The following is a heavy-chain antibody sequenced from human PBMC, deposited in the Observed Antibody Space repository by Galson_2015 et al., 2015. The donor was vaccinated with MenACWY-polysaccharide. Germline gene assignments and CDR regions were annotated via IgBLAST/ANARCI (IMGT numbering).Heavy chain of an antibody. V-gene: IGHV3-30-3*01. CDR3: ARSYYDSGGGGLDP. CDR2: ISYDASNK. D-gene: IGHD3-22*01. Sequence: SLRLSCAASGFTFNSFAMHWVRQAPGKGLEWVALISYDASNKFYADSLKGRFTISRDNSRNTLYLQMDSLRAEDTALYYCARSYYDSGGGGLDPWGQGTLVTVSS. CDR1: GFTFNSFA. J-gene: IGHJ5*02.